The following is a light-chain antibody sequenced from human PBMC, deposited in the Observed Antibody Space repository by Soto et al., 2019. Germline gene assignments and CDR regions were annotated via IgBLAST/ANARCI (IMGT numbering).Light chain of an antibody. CDR2: EVT. J-gene: IGLJ1*01. V-gene: IGLV2-14*01. Sequence: QSVLTQPASESGSPGQSITISCTGTSSDVGGYNFVSWYQQHPYKAPKLMIYEVTNRPSGVSNRFSGSKSGNTASLTISGLQAEDEADYYCSSYGSGSTHVFGTGTKVTVL. CDR1: SSDVGGYNF. CDR3: SSYGSGSTHV.